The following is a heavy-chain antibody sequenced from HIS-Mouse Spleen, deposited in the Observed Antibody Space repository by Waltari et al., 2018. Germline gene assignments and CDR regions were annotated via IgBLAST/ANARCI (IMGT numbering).Heavy chain of an antibody. Sequence: QVTLRESGPALVKPTQTLTLTCTFPGFSLSNSGKCVSWIRQPPGKSLEWLARIDWDDDKYYRTSLKTRLTISKDTSKNQVVLTMTNMDPVDTATYYCARIAEGYSSGWYAFDYWGQGTLVTVSS. CDR1: GFSLSNSGKC. V-gene: IGHV2-70*15. D-gene: IGHD6-19*01. J-gene: IGHJ4*02. CDR2: IDWDDDK. CDR3: ARIAEGYSSGWYAFDY.